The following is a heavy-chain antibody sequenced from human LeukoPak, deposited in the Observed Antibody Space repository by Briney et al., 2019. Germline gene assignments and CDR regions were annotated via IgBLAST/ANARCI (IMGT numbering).Heavy chain of an antibody. V-gene: IGHV1-58*02. D-gene: IGHD5-18*01. Sequence: GASVKVSCKASGFTFTSSAMQWVRQARGQRLEWIGWIVVGSGNTNYAQKFQERVTITRDMSTSTAYMELSSLRSEDTAVYYCAVSPGYSHGLATDPYYYYYGMDVWGQGTTVTVSS. CDR3: AVSPGYSHGLATDPYYYYYGMDV. CDR1: GFTFTSSA. CDR2: IVVGSGNT. J-gene: IGHJ6*02.